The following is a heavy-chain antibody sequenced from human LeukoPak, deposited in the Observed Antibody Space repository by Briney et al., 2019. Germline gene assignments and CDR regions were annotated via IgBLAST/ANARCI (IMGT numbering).Heavy chain of an antibody. V-gene: IGHV1-69*13. D-gene: IGHD5-24*01. CDR2: IIPIFGTA. Sequence: GASVKVSCKASGYTFTSYGISWVRQAPGQGLEWMGGIIPIFGTANYAQKFQGRVTITADESTSTAYMELSSLRSEDTAVYYCARGGGINYYMDVWGKGTTVTISS. CDR1: GYTFTSYG. J-gene: IGHJ6*03. CDR3: ARGGGINYYMDV.